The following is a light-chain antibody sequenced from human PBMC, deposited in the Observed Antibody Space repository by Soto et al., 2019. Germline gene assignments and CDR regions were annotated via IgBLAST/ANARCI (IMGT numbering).Light chain of an antibody. V-gene: IGLV2-14*01. Sequence: QSVLTQPASVSGSPGQSITISCTGTSSDVGGYNYVSWYQQHPGKAPKLMIYEVSNRPSGVSNRFSGSKSDNTASLTISGLQAEDESNYYCSSYTSSSTPVVFGGGTKLNVL. CDR2: EVS. CDR1: SSDVGGYNY. J-gene: IGLJ2*01. CDR3: SSYTSSSTPVV.